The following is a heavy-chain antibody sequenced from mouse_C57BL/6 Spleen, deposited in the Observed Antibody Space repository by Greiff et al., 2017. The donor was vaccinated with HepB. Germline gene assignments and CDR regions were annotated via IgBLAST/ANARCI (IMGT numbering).Heavy chain of an antibody. CDR2: ISYDGSN. J-gene: IGHJ2*01. Sequence: EVQLQESGPGLVKPSQSLSLTCSVTGYSITSGYYWNWIRQFPGNKLEWMGYISYDGSNNYNPSLKNRISITRDTSKNQFFLKLNSVTTEDTATYYCASAYYSNGYYFDYWGQGTTLTVSS. CDR3: ASAYYSNGYYFDY. V-gene: IGHV3-6*01. D-gene: IGHD2-5*01. CDR1: GYSITSGYY.